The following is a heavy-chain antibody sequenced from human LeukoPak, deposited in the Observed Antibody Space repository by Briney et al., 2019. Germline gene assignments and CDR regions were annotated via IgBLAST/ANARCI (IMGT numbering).Heavy chain of an antibody. CDR2: INWNGGST. J-gene: IGHJ6*03. CDR3: ARVGPVWFGLIPSSYYMDV. D-gene: IGHD3-10*01. V-gene: IGHV3-20*04. Sequence: PGGSLRLSCAASGFTFDDYGMSWVRQAPGKGLEWVSGINWNGGSTGYADSVKGRFTISRDNAKNSLYLQMNSLRAEDTALYYCARVGPVWFGLIPSSYYMDVWGKGTTVTVSS. CDR1: GFTFDDYG.